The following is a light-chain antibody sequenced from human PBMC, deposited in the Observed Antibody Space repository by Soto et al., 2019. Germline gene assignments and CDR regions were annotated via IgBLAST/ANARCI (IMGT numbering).Light chain of an antibody. Sequence: EIVMTQSPATLSVSPGERATLSCRASQSVSSNLAWYQQKPGQAPRLLIYGASTRATGIPARFSSSGSGTDFTLTISSLEPEDFAVYYCQQRSNRPRTFGQGTKVDIK. CDR1: QSVSSN. CDR3: QQRSNRPRT. J-gene: IGKJ1*01. CDR2: GAS. V-gene: IGKV3-15*01.